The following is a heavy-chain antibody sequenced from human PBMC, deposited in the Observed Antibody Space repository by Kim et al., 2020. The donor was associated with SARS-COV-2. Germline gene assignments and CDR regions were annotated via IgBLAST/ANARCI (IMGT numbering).Heavy chain of an antibody. CDR3: ARGYYDILTGYYVPQADAFDI. Sequence: SVKVSCKASGGTFSSYAISWVRQAPGQGLEWMGRIIPILGIANYAQKFQGRVTITADKSTSKAYMELSSLRSEDTDVYYCARGYYDILTGYYVPQADAFDIWGQGTMVTVSS. CDR2: IIPILGIA. D-gene: IGHD3-9*01. V-gene: IGHV1-69*04. J-gene: IGHJ3*02. CDR1: GGTFSSYA.